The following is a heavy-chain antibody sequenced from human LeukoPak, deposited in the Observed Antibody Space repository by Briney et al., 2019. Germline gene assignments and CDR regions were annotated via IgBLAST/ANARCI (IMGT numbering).Heavy chain of an antibody. D-gene: IGHD3-22*01. CDR1: GFTFDNYA. Sequence: GGSLRLSCAASGFTFDNYALSWVRQAPGKGLEWVSGILQSGGSTYYADSVKGRFTISRDNSKNTLYLQMNSLRAEDTAVYYCAKVDDSSGYYPYFDYWGQGTLVTVSS. J-gene: IGHJ4*02. V-gene: IGHV3-23*01. CDR3: AKVDDSSGYYPYFDY. CDR2: ILQSGGST.